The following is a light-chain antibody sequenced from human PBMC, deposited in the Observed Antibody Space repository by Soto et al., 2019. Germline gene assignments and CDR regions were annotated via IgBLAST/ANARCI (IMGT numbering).Light chain of an antibody. Sequence: DIHMTQSPSSLSVSVGDRGTITCRTSQNINAWLAWYQQRPXQAPKLLXXDASTVQSGVPSRFSGSGSGTEFTLTISSLQHDDSATHYCQHYSLYSPWTFGQGTKVDIK. CDR1: QNINAW. J-gene: IGKJ1*01. CDR2: DAS. CDR3: QHYSLYSPWT. V-gene: IGKV1-5*01.